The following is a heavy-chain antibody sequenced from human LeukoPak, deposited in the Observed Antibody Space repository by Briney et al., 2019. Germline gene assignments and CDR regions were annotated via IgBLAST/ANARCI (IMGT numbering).Heavy chain of an antibody. J-gene: IGHJ3*01. CDR2: IRGGGSAT. D-gene: IGHD3-22*01. CDR3: ARDRGYYYDSSGHIDAFDL. CDR1: GFPFSNYE. Sequence: PGGSLRLSCAASGFPFSNYEMNWVRQAPGKGLEWVSYIRGGGSATYYADSVKGRFTVSRDNAKNSLYLQMNSLRAEDTAVYYCARDRGYYYDSSGHIDAFDLWGQGTMVTVSS. V-gene: IGHV3-48*03.